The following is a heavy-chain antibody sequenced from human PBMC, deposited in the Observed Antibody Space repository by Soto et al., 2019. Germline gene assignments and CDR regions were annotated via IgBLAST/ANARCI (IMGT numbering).Heavy chain of an antibody. J-gene: IGHJ6*02. CDR1: GGTFSSYA. Sequence: GASVKVSCKASGGTFSSYAISWVRQAPGQGLEWMGGIIPIFGTANYAQKFQGRVTITADESTSTAYMELSSLRSEDTAVYYCASPYQLPTYYYGMDVWGQGTTVTVFS. D-gene: IGHD2-2*01. CDR3: ASPYQLPTYYYGMDV. CDR2: IIPIFGTA. V-gene: IGHV1-69*13.